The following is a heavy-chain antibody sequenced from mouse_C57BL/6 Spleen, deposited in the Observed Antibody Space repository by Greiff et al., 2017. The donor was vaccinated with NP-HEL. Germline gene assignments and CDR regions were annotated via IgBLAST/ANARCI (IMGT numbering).Heavy chain of an antibody. D-gene: IGHD2-12*01. J-gene: IGHJ4*01. V-gene: IGHV1-12*01. CDR2: IYPGNGDT. Sequence: QVQLQQSGAELVRPGASVKMSCKASGYTFTSYNMHWVKQTPRQGLEWIGAIYPGNGDTSYNQKVKGKATLTVDNSSSTAYMQLSRLTSEDSAVYVCARGNYRDAMDYWGQGTSVTVSS. CDR1: GYTFTSYN. CDR3: ARGNYRDAMDY.